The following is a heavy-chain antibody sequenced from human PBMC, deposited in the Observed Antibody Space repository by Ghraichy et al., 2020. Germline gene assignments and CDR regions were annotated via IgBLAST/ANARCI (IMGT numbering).Heavy chain of an antibody. J-gene: IGHJ4*02. CDR1: GYTFTSCG. Sequence: ASVKVSCKASGYTFTSCGFSWVRQAPGQGLEWMGWISAHSGDSEYLQKFQGRVNMTIDTTTSTAYMELRSLQSDDTAVYYCAREALGVRFWGSDYWGQGTLVTVSS. CDR3: AREALGVRFWGSDY. D-gene: IGHD3-3*01. CDR2: ISAHSGDS. V-gene: IGHV1-18*01.